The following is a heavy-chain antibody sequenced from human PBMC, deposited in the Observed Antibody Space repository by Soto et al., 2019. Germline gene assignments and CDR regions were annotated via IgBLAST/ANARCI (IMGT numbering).Heavy chain of an antibody. CDR3: ARDLSGYSSSSGLFDP. Sequence: GGSLRLSCAASGFTFSSYWMSWARQAPGKGLEWVANIKQDGSEKYYVDSVKGRFTISRDNAKNSLYLQMNSLRAEDTAVYYCARDLSGYSSSSGLFDPWGQGTLVTVSS. CDR2: IKQDGSEK. D-gene: IGHD6-6*01. CDR1: GFTFSSYW. V-gene: IGHV3-7*01. J-gene: IGHJ5*02.